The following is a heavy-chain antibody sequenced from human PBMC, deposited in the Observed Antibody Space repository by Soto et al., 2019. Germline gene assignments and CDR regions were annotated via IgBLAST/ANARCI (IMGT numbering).Heavy chain of an antibody. CDR2: ISYDGSNK. J-gene: IGHJ4*02. CDR3: ARHPSYRLAARPPDY. D-gene: IGHD6-6*01. Sequence: QVQLVESGGGVVQPGRSLRLSCAASGFTFSSYAMHWVRQAPGKGLEWVAVISYDGSNKYYADSVKGRFTISRDNSKNTLYLQMNSLRAEDTAVYYCARHPSYRLAARPPDYWGQGTLVTVSS. V-gene: IGHV3-30-3*01. CDR1: GFTFSSYA.